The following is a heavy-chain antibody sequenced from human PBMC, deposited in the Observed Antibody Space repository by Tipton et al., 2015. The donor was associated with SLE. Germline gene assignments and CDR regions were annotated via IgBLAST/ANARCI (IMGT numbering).Heavy chain of an antibody. J-gene: IGHJ4*02. CDR3: ARDDGLRVTTDYFDY. V-gene: IGHV4-61*01. CDR2: IYYSGST. CDR1: GGSINSGSYY. Sequence: PGLVKPSETLSLTCTVSGGSINSGSYYWGWIRQPPGKGLEWIGYIYYSGSTNYNPSLKSRVTISVDTSKNQFSLKLSSVTAADTAVYYCARDDGLRVTTDYFDYWGQGILVTVSS. D-gene: IGHD4-17*01.